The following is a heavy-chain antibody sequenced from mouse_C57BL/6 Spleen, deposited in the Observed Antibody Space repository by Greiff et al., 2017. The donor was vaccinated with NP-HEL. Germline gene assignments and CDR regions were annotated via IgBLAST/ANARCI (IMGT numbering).Heavy chain of an antibody. CDR1: GFTFSSYG. Sequence: EVQLVESGGDLVKPGGSLKLSCAASGFTFSSYGMSWVRQTPDKRLEWVATISSGGSYTYYPDSVKGRFTISRDNAKNTLYLQMSSLKSEDTAMYYCARGYGSPYAMDYWGQGTSVTVSS. CDR3: ARGYGSPYAMDY. V-gene: IGHV5-6*01. CDR2: ISSGGSYT. J-gene: IGHJ4*01. D-gene: IGHD1-1*01.